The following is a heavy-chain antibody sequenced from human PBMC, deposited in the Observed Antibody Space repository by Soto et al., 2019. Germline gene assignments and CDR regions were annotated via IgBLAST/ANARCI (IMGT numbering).Heavy chain of an antibody. CDR1: GFTFSSYG. D-gene: IGHD2-21*02. J-gene: IGHJ3*01. CDR2: IWYDGSNQ. CDR3: ARDRGDRGDAFDL. Sequence: QVQLVESGGGVVMPGRSLRLSCAASGFTFSSYGMQWVRQAPGKGLEWVAVIWYDGSNQYYADSVKGRFTISRDNSKNTLYLKMNSLRADDTAVYYCARDRGDRGDAFDLWGQGAMVTVSS. V-gene: IGHV3-33*01.